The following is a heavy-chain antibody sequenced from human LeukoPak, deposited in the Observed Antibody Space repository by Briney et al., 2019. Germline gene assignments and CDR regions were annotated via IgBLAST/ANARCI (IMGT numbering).Heavy chain of an antibody. D-gene: IGHD5-18*01. V-gene: IGHV4-39*01. Sequence: PSETLSLTCIVSGGSISSYYWGWIRQPPGKGLEWIGSIYYSGSTYYNPSLKSRVTISVDTSKNQFSLKLSSVTAADTAVYYCAGAFRYGPLDFWGQGTLVTVSS. CDR2: IYYSGST. CDR1: GGSISSYY. J-gene: IGHJ4*02. CDR3: AGAFRYGPLDF.